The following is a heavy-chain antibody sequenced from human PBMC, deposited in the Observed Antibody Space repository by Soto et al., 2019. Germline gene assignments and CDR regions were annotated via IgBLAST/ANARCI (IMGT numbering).Heavy chain of an antibody. J-gene: IGHJ6*03. Sequence: GGSLILSCAASGFTFSSYAMSWVRQAPGKGLEWVSAISGSGGSTYYADSVKGRFTISRDNSKNTLYLQMNSLRAEDTAVYYCGRDYDFWSGYQYYYYMDVWGTAPTLTVSS. CDR1: GFTFSSYA. V-gene: IGHV3-23*01. CDR2: ISGSGGST. CDR3: GRDYDFWSGYQYYYYMDV. D-gene: IGHD3-3*01.